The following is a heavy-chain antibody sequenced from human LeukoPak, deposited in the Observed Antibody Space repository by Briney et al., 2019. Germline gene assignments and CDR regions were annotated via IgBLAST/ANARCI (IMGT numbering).Heavy chain of an antibody. Sequence: PGGSLRLSCAASGFTFSSYAMSWVRQAPGKRLEWVSAISGSGGSTYYADSVKGRFTISRDNSKNTLYLQMNSLRAEDTAVYYCAKAGRKLPHLDYWGQGTLVTASS. CDR2: ISGSGGST. CDR1: GFTFSSYA. V-gene: IGHV3-23*01. CDR3: AKAGRKLPHLDY. D-gene: IGHD3-10*01. J-gene: IGHJ4*02.